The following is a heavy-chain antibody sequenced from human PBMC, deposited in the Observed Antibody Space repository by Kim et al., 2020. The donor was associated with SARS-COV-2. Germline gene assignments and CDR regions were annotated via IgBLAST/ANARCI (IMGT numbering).Heavy chain of an antibody. CDR3: ARDRYSTDY. CDR2: ITYDGSNT. J-gene: IGHJ4*02. D-gene: IGHD3-9*01. V-gene: IGHV3-30*03. Sequence: GGSLRLSCAASGFTFSSHCMHWVRQAPGKGLEWVAGITYDGSNTNYGDSVKGRFTISRDNSKNTVYLQMNSLRVEDTAVYYCARDRYSTDYWAQGNL. CDR1: GFTFSSHC.